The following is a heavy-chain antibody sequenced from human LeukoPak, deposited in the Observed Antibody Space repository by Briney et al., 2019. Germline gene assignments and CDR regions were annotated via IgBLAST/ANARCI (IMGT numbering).Heavy chain of an antibody. J-gene: IGHJ4*02. CDR1: GGTFSSYA. CDR3: ARAYSYGSHYFDY. D-gene: IGHD5-18*01. Sequence: SVKVSCKASGGTFSSYAISWVRQASGQGLEWMGRIIPILGIANYAQKFQGRVTITADKSTSTAYMELSSLRSEDTAVYYCARAYSYGSHYFDYWGQGTLVTVSS. V-gene: IGHV1-69*04. CDR2: IIPILGIA.